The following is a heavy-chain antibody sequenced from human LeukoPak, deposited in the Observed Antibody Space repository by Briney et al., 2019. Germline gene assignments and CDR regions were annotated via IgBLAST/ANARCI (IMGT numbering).Heavy chain of an antibody. V-gene: IGHV1-8*01. CDR1: GYTFTSYD. CDR2: MNPNSGNT. CDR3: ARGVVVPAAMEYYYYYYGMDV. D-gene: IGHD2-2*01. Sequence: ASVKVSCKASGYTFTSYDINWVRQATGQGLERMGWMNPNSGNTGYAQKFQGRVTMTRNTSISTAYMELSSLRSEDTAVYYCARGVVVPAAMEYYYYYYGMDVWGQGTTVTVSS. J-gene: IGHJ6*02.